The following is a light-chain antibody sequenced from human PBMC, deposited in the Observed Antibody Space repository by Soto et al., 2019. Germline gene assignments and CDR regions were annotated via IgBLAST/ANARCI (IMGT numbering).Light chain of an antibody. CDR1: QNVYRY. V-gene: IGKV3-11*01. Sequence: ETVLTQSPATLSLSPGDRATLSCRASQNVYRYLAWYQQKPGQAPRLLIYDASNRATGVPARFSGSGSGTDFTLTIGSLEAEDFAVYYCHQHEHWPLTFGGGTKVDIE. CDR2: DAS. CDR3: HQHEHWPLT. J-gene: IGKJ4*01.